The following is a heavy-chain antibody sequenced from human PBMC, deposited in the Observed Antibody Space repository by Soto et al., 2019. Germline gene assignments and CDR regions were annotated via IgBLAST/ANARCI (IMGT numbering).Heavy chain of an antibody. D-gene: IGHD7-27*01. V-gene: IGHV1-2*02. Sequence: ASVKVSCKASGYTLSDHFIHWLRQAPGQGPEWMGWINPNTGGTNYAQKFQGRVTMTRDMSSGTFFLEVSSLKSDDTALYYCARVLLSGAHYLDFWGQGSLVTVSS. J-gene: IGHJ4*02. CDR3: ARVLLSGAHYLDF. CDR2: INPNTGGT. CDR1: GYTLSDHF.